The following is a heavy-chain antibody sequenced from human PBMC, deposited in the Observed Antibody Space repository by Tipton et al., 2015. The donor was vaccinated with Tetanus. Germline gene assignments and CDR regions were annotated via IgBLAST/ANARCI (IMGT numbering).Heavy chain of an antibody. J-gene: IGHJ6*02. CDR1: GGSFSGYY. Sequence: TLSLTCAVYGGSFSGYYWSWIRQPPGKGLEWIGEINHSGSTNYNPSLKSRVTISVDTSKNQFSLKLSSVTAADTAVYYCARDSGVAAMKIRSGMSVWVQWTTVTVSS. V-gene: IGHV4-34*01. CDR3: ARDSGVAAMKIRSGMSV. CDR2: INHSGST. D-gene: IGHD2-15*01.